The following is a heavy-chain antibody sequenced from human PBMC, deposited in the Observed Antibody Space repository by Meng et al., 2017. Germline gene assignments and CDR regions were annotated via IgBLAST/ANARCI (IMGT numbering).Heavy chain of an antibody. D-gene: IGHD1-26*01. Sequence: QVKLVQFGFEVKKPRASGKVSCKASGYTFTSYAMNWVRQAPGQGLEWMGWINTNTGNPTYAQGFTGRFVFSLDTSVSTAYLQISSLKAEDTAVYYCAREGRVDFDYWGQGTLVTVSS. J-gene: IGHJ4*02. CDR1: GYTFTSYA. CDR2: INTNTGNP. CDR3: AREGRVDFDY. V-gene: IGHV7-4-1*02.